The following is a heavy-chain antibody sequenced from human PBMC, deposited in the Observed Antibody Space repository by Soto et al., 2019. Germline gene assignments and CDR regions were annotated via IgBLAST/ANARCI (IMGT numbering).Heavy chain of an antibody. CDR2: IYYSGST. Sequence: SETLSLTCTVSGGSISSYYWSWIRQPPGKGLEWIGYIYYSGSTNYNPSPKSRVTISVDTSKNQFSLKLGSVTAADTAVYYCARRTRGEIFGANQRVPPLFDYYYYYMDVWGKGTTVTVSS. CDR1: GGSISSYY. CDR3: ARRTRGEIFGANQRVPPLFDYYYYYMDV. J-gene: IGHJ6*03. V-gene: IGHV4-59*08. D-gene: IGHD3-3*01.